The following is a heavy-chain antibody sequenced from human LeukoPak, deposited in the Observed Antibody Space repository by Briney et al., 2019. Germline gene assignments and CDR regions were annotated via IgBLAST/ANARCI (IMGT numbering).Heavy chain of an antibody. Sequence: ASVKVSCKASGGTFSSYAISWVRQAPGHGLEWMGGIIPIFGTANYAQKFQGRVTITTDESTSTAYMELSSLRSEDTAVYYCARGNTVTTSWFDPWGQGTLVTVSS. CDR1: GGTFSSYA. V-gene: IGHV1-69*05. CDR2: IIPIFGTA. CDR3: ARGNTVTTSWFDP. D-gene: IGHD4-11*01. J-gene: IGHJ5*02.